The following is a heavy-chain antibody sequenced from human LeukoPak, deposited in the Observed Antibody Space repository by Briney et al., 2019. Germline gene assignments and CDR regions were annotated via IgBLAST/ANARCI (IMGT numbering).Heavy chain of an antibody. J-gene: IGHJ3*02. V-gene: IGHV3-30*18. Sequence: PGGSLRLSCAASGLTFSSYGMHWVRQAPGKGLEWVAVISYDGSNKYYADSVKGRFTISRDNSKNTLYLQMNSLRAEDTAVYYCAKDLVYLGYCSSTSCYAYAIDIWGQGTMVTVSS. CDR2: ISYDGSNK. CDR3: AKDLVYLGYCSSTSCYAYAIDI. CDR1: GLTFSSYG. D-gene: IGHD2-2*01.